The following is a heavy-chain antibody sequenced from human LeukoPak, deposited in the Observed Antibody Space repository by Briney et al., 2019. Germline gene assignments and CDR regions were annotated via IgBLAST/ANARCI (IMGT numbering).Heavy chain of an antibody. D-gene: IGHD2-2*01. Sequence: GGSLRLSCAASGFTFSSHAMHWVRQAPGKGLEWVAVISYDGSNKYYADSVKGRFTISKDNAKNTVYLQMNNLRAEDTAVYYCVSFYETYWGRGTLVTVSS. CDR2: ISYDGSNK. CDR3: VSFYETY. J-gene: IGHJ4*02. CDR1: GFTFSSHA. V-gene: IGHV3-30-3*01.